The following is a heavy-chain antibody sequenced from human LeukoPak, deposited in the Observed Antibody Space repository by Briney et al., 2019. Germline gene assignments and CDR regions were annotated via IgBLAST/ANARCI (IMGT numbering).Heavy chain of an antibody. J-gene: IGHJ3*01. CDR2: ISGSGGST. D-gene: IGHD3-22*01. Sequence: GGSLRPSCAASGFTFSSYAMSWVRQAPGKGLEWVSAISGSGGSTYYADSVKGRFTISRDNSKNTLYLQMNSLRAEDTAVYYCAKGREYYYDSSGYSWGQGTMVTVSS. V-gene: IGHV3-23*01. CDR1: GFTFSSYA. CDR3: AKGREYYYDSSGYS.